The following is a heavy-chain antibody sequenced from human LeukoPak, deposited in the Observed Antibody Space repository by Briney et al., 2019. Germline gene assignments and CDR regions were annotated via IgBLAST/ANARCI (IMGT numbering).Heavy chain of an antibody. CDR1: GGSLSSSSYY. V-gene: IGHV4-39*01. D-gene: IGHD4-17*01. Sequence: PSETLSLTCTVSGGSLSSSSYYWVWLPQPPGQGLEWIGSIYYSGGTYYNPSLKSRVTISVDTSKNQFSLKLSSVTAADTAVYYCARLHYGDYVVDYWGQGTLVTVSS. J-gene: IGHJ4*02. CDR2: IYYSGGT. CDR3: ARLHYGDYVVDY.